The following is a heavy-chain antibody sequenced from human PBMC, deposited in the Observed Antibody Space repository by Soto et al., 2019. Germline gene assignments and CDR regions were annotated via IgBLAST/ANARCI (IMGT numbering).Heavy chain of an antibody. V-gene: IGHV4-59*01. J-gene: IGHJ4*02. D-gene: IGHD5-18*01. Sequence: SETRSLTCTVSDVSISGYYWSWIRQPPGKGLEWMGYVSYSGSNNYNPSLQSRVTISMDTSENQFSLRLTSVTAADTAMYYCASGQSRDGYNFFDYWGQGALVTVSS. CDR1: DVSISGYY. CDR3: ASGQSRDGYNFFDY. CDR2: VSYSGSN.